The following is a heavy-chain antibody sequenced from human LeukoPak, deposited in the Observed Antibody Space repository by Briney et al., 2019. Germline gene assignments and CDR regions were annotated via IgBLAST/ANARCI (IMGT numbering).Heavy chain of an antibody. CDR3: ASSSGPMWGPFDY. D-gene: IGHD3-16*01. V-gene: IGHV3-30-3*01. CDR2: ISYDGSNK. J-gene: IGHJ4*02. Sequence: GGSLRLSCAASGFTFNSYAMHWVRQAPGKGLEWVAVISYDGSNKYYADSVKGRFTISRDNSKNTLYLQMNSLRAEDTAVYYCASSSGPMWGPFDYWGQGTLVTVSS. CDR1: GFTFNSYA.